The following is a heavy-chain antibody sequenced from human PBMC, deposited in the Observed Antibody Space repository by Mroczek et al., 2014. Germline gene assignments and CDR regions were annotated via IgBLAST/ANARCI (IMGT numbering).Heavy chain of an antibody. Sequence: QVQLVESGAGLLKPSETLSLTCAVYGGSVQWVTYWSWIRQPXEGAGWIGEINHSGSTNYNRPSRVEVTISVDTSKNQFSLKLSSVTAADTAVYYCASAGAGIVWGQGTLVTVSS. CDR3: ASAGAGIV. CDR1: GGSVQWVTY. V-gene: IGHV4-34*01. J-gene: IGHJ4*02. D-gene: IGHD6-19*01. CDR2: INHSGST.